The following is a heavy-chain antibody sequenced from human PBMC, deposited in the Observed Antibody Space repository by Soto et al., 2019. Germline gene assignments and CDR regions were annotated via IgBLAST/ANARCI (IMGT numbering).Heavy chain of an antibody. V-gene: IGHV4-4*02. CDR2: IYHSGST. J-gene: IGHJ6*02. CDR1: GGSISSRNW. D-gene: IGHD3-10*01. CDR3: ATSRGITMVRGVFHYGMDV. Sequence: QVQLQESGPGLVEPSGTLSLPCAVSGGSISSRNWWSWVRQPPGKGLEWIGEIYHSGSTNYNPALKRRVTIAVDKSKNQFSLKLSSVTAADTAVYDCATSRGITMVRGVFHYGMDVWGQGTTVTVSS.